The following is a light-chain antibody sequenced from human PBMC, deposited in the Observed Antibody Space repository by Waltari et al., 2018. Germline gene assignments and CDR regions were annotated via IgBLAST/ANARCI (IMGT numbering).Light chain of an antibody. J-gene: IGLJ2*01. V-gene: IGLV1-36*01. CDR3: SAWDDSLNGPV. Sequence: QSVLTQPPSVSEAPRQRVTISCSGSRSNIGNNVVTWYQQLPGKAPKLLIYYDDLLPSGVSDRFSGSKSGTSASLAISGLQSEDEADYYCSAWDDSLNGPVFGGGTKLTVL. CDR2: YDD. CDR1: RSNIGNNV.